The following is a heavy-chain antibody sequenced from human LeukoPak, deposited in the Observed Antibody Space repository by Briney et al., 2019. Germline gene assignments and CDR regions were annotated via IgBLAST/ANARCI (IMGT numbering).Heavy chain of an antibody. D-gene: IGHD4-23*01. J-gene: IGHJ6*03. CDR2: ISANGGST. Sequence: GGSLRLSCAASGFTFSNYAMSWVRQAPGKGLEWVSSISANGGSTFYADSVRGRLSISRDKRNTLYLRMNSLRVEDTAVYYCARTAVVTLHPFGFYYMDVWGQGTTVTVSS. V-gene: IGHV3-23*01. CDR3: ARTAVVTLHPFGFYYMDV. CDR1: GFTFSNYA.